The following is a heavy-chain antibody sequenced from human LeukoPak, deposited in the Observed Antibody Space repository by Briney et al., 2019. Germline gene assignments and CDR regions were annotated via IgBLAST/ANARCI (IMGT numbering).Heavy chain of an antibody. D-gene: IGHD1-26*01. Sequence: GGSLRLSCAASAFTFSTYWMAWVRQAPGKGLEWVANIKGDESAKHQADSVKGRFTISRDNAQNSVYLQMSSLRGEDTTVDYIAGDVVGSLDYWGQGILVTVSS. J-gene: IGHJ4*02. V-gene: IGHV3-7*01. CDR1: AFTFSTYW. CDR3: AGDVVGSLDY. CDR2: IKGDESAK.